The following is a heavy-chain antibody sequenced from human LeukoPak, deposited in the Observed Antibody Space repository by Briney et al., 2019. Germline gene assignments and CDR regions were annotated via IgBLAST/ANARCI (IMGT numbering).Heavy chain of an antibody. CDR1: GFTFSSYG. J-gene: IGHJ4*02. V-gene: IGHV3-48*03. CDR3: ARAMISGSDY. D-gene: IGHD3-22*01. Sequence: PGGSLRLSCAASGFTFSSYGMNWVRQAPGKGLEWVSYISSGGSAIYYADSVKGRFTISRDNAKNTVYLQMNSLRAEDTAVYYCARAMISGSDYWGQGTLVTVSS. CDR2: ISSGGSAI.